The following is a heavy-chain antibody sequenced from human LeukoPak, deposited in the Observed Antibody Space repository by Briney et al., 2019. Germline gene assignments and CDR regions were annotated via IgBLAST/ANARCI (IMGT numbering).Heavy chain of an antibody. J-gene: IGHJ5*02. Sequence: PSETLSLTCTVSGGSISSYYWSWIRQPPGKGLEWIGYIYYSGSTNYNPSLKSRVTISVDTSKNQFSLKLSSVTAADTAVYYCARGRGPNWFDPWGQGTLVTVSS. CDR1: GGSISSYY. CDR3: ARGRGPNWFDP. V-gene: IGHV4-59*01. D-gene: IGHD5-24*01. CDR2: IYYSGST.